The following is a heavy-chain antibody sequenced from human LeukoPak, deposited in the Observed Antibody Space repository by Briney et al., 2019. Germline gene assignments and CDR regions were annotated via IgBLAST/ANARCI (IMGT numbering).Heavy chain of an antibody. V-gene: IGHV4-59*01. Sequence: GSLRLSCAASGFTFSSYSRNWVRQAPGKGLEWIGYIYYSGSTNYNPSLKSRVTISVDTSKNQFSLKLSSVTAADRAVYYCARVRRGYSYGYAGSNWFDPWGQGTLVTVSS. CDR2: IYYSGST. CDR3: ARVRRGYSYGYAGSNWFDP. CDR1: GFTFSSYS. D-gene: IGHD5-18*01. J-gene: IGHJ5*02.